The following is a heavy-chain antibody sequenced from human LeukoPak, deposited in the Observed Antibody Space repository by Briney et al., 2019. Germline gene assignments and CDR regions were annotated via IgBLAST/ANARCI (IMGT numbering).Heavy chain of an antibody. CDR3: AKLTFTMIVVVNDFDY. CDR2: ISGSGGGT. D-gene: IGHD3-22*01. J-gene: IGHJ4*02. Sequence: GGSLRLSCAVAGITLSNYGMSWVRQAPGKGLEWVAGISGSGGGTNYADSVKGRFTISRDNSKSTLYLQMNSLRAEDTAVYYCAKLTFTMIVVVNDFDYWGQGTLVTVSS. CDR1: GITLSNYG. V-gene: IGHV3-23*01.